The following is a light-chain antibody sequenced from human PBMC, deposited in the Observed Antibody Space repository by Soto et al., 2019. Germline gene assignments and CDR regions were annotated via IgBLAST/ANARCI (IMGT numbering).Light chain of an antibody. CDR2: ATS. V-gene: IGKV3-11*01. J-gene: IGKJ3*01. CDR3: QQRSSWPFT. CDR1: QSIGNY. Sequence: EVVLTQSPATLSLSPGEGATLSCRASQSIGNYLAWYQQKPGQAPRLLIYATSNRATGIPARFSGSWSGTDFTLSISRPEPEDCAVYYCQQRSSWPFTFGPGTKVDIK.